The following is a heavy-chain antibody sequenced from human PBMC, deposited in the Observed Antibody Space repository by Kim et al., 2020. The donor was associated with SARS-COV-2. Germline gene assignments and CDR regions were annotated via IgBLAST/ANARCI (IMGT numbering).Heavy chain of an antibody. CDR1: GGSFSGYY. J-gene: IGHJ4*02. D-gene: IGHD2-15*01. Sequence: SETLSLTCAVYGGSFSGYYWSWIRQPPGKGLEWIGEINHSGSTNYNPSLKSRVTISVDTSKNQFSLKLSSVTAADTAVYYCAREGVAGYCSGGSCRNFDYWGQGALVTVSS. CDR3: AREGVAGYCSGGSCRNFDY. V-gene: IGHV4-34*01. CDR2: INHSGST.